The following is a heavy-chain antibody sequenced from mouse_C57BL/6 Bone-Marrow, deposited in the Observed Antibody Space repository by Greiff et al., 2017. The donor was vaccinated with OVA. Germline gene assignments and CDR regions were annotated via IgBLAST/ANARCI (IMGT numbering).Heavy chain of an antibody. CDR3: ARLYYYALYYFDY. CDR1: GYTFTSYG. Sequence: QVQLQQSGAEMARPGASVKLSCKASGYTFTSYGISWVKQRTGQGLEWIGEIYPRSGNTYYNEKFKGKATLTADKSSSTAYMELRSLTSEDSAVYFCARLYYYALYYFDYWGQGTTLTVSS. V-gene: IGHV1-81*01. D-gene: IGHD1-1*01. CDR2: IYPRSGNT. J-gene: IGHJ2*01.